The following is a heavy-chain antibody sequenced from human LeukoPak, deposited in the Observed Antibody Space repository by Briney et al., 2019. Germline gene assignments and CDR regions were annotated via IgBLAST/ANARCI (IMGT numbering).Heavy chain of an antibody. CDR3: ARHDVAMVPDF. V-gene: IGHV4-39*01. D-gene: IGHD5-18*01. J-gene: IGHJ4*02. Sequence: SETLSLTCAVYGGSFSGYYWGWIRQPPGKGLEWIGSFYYSGSTYYNPSLKSRVTISVDTSKNQLSLKLSSVTAADTAVYYCARHDVAMVPDFWGQGTLVTVSS. CDR2: FYYSGST. CDR1: GGSFSGYY.